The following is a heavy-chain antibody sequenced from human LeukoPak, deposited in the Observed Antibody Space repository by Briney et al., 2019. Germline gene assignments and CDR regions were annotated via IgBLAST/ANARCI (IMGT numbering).Heavy chain of an antibody. V-gene: IGHV3-23*01. D-gene: IGHD2-2*01. CDR3: ARGTRYCSSTSCYVPFDY. CDR1: GFTFSSYA. J-gene: IGHJ4*02. CDR2: ISGSGGST. Sequence: GGSLRLSCAASGFTFSSYAMSWVRQAPGKGLEWVSAISGSGGSTYYADSVKGRFTISRDNAKNSLYLQMNSLRAEDTAVYYCARGTRYCSSTSCYVPFDYWGQGTLVTVSS.